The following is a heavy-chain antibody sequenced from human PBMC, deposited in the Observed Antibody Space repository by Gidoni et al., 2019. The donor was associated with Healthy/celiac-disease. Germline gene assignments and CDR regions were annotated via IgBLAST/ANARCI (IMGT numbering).Heavy chain of an antibody. D-gene: IGHD3-22*01. CDR3: ARAPIYGLFVY. CDR2: IYSGGST. J-gene: IGHJ4*02. V-gene: IGHV3-66*01. CDR1: GFTVSSNY. Sequence: EVQLVESGGGLVQPGGSLRRSCAASGFTVSSNYMSWVRQAPGKGLEWVSVIYSGGSTYYADSVKGRFTISRDNSKNTLYLQMNSLRAEDTAVYYCARAPIYGLFVYWGQGTLVTVSS.